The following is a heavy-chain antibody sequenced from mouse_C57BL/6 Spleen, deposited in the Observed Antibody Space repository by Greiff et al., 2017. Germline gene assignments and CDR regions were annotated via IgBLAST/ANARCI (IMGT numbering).Heavy chain of an antibody. CDR3: ARRLYYYGSSYDAMDY. J-gene: IGHJ4*01. V-gene: IGHV5-6*02. D-gene: IGHD1-1*01. CDR1: GFTFSSYG. Sequence: EVKLVESGGDLVKPGGSLKLSCAASGFTFSSYGMSWVRQTPDKRLEWVATISSGGSYTYYPDSVKGRFTISRDNAKNTLYLQMSSLKSEDTAMYYCARRLYYYGSSYDAMDYWGQGTSVTVSS. CDR2: ISSGGSYT.